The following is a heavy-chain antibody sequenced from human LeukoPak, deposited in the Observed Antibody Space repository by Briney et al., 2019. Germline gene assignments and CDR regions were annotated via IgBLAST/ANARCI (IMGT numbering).Heavy chain of an antibody. CDR3: AKTRGLWEPFDY. D-gene: IGHD1-26*01. Sequence: ASVKVSCKASGYTFTGYYMHWVRQAPGQGLEWMGWINPNSGGTNYAQKFQGRVTMTRDTSISTAYMELSRLRSDDTAVYYCAKTRGLWEPFDYWGQGTLVTVSS. CDR1: GYTFTGYY. J-gene: IGHJ4*02. CDR2: INPNSGGT. V-gene: IGHV1-2*02.